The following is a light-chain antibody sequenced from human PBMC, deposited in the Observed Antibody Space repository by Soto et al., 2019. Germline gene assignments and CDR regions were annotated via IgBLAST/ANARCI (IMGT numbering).Light chain of an antibody. Sequence: DIQLTQTPSTLSASVVSEVTITCRASQTISRWLAWYQQKPGRAPKLLIYDASTLESGVPSRFSGSGSETEFTLTISRLQPDDFATYFCHSRAFGQGTRLEI. CDR1: QTISRW. V-gene: IGKV1-5*01. J-gene: IGKJ5*01. CDR3: HSRA. CDR2: DAS.